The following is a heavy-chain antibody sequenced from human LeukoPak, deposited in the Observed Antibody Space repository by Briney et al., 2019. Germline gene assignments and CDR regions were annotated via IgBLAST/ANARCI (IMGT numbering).Heavy chain of an antibody. Sequence: GGSRRLSCAASGFSFSSYAMSWVRQAPGKGLEWVAVISYDGSNKYYADSVKGRFTISRDNSKNTLYLQMNSLRAEDTAVYYCAKRGLYDSSGPAAFDIWGQGTMVTVSS. CDR3: AKRGLYDSSGPAAFDI. V-gene: IGHV3-30-3*02. CDR1: GFSFSSYA. CDR2: ISYDGSNK. D-gene: IGHD3-22*01. J-gene: IGHJ3*02.